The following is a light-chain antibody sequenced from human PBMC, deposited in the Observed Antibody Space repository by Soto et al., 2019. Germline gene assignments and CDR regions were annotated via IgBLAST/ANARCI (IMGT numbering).Light chain of an antibody. CDR3: QQYNNWSGYT. J-gene: IGKJ2*01. CDR2: GAF. Sequence: EIMMTQSPATLSVSPGERATLSCRASQSVSTNLAWYQQKPGQPPRLLIFGAFTRATGVPARFSGSASGTEFALTISSLQSEDSAVYYCQQYNNWSGYTFGPGTKLEIK. CDR1: QSVSTN. V-gene: IGKV3-15*01.